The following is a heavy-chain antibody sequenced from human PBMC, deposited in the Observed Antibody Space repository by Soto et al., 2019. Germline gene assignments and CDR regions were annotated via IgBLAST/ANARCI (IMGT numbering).Heavy chain of an antibody. D-gene: IGHD2-15*01. CDR1: GGSISSYY. CDR2: IYYSGST. CDR3: ARDLKCGGGSCYSGADAFDI. J-gene: IGHJ3*02. Sequence: QVQLQESGPGLVKPSETLSLTCTVSGGSISSYYWSWIRQPPGKGLEWIGYIYYSGSTNYNPSLTSRVTISVDTSKNQYSLTLSSVAAADTAVYYCARDLKCGGGSCYSGADAFDIWGQGTMVTVSS. V-gene: IGHV4-59*01.